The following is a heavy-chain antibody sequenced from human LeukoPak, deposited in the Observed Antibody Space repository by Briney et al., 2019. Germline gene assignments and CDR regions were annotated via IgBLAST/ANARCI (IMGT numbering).Heavy chain of an antibody. V-gene: IGHV3-21*01. J-gene: IGHJ4*02. Sequence: GGSLRLSCAASGFTFSSYSMNWVRQAPGKGLEWVSSISSSSNYIYYADSVKGRFTISRDNAKNSLYLEMNSLRAEDTAVYYCARVYYYTSGSRWGDYFDYWGQGTLVTVSS. D-gene: IGHD3-10*01. CDR1: GFTFSSYS. CDR2: ISSSSNYI. CDR3: ARVYYYTSGSRWGDYFDY.